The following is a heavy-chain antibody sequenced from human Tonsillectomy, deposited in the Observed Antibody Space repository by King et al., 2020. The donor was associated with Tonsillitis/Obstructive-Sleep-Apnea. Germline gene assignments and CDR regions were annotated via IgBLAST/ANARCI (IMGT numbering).Heavy chain of an antibody. J-gene: IGHJ4*02. Sequence: LVQSGAEVKKPGASVKVSCKASGYTFTSYAMHWVRQAPGQRLEWMGWINAGNGNTKYSQKFQGRVTITRDTSASTAYMELSSLRSEDTAVYYCARDTLVVPAANFDYWGQGTLVTVSS. CDR1: GYTFTSYA. CDR2: INAGNGNT. CDR3: ARDTLVVPAANFDY. D-gene: IGHD2-2*01. V-gene: IGHV1-3*01.